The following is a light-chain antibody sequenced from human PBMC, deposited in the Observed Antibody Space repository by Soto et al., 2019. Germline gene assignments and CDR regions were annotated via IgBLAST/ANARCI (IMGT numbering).Light chain of an antibody. CDR2: GTS. J-gene: IGKJ5*01. V-gene: IGKV3-20*01. Sequence: EIVLTQSPGTLSLSPGETATLSCRASQSVSSNNLAWYHQKPGQTPRLLMYGTSSRATGIPDRFSGSGSGTDFTLTISRLEPEDFAVYYCQQYDNSITFGQGTRLEIE. CDR3: QQYDNSIT. CDR1: QSVSSNN.